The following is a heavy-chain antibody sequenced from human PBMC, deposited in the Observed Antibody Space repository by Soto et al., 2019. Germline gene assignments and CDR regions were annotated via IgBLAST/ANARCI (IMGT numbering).Heavy chain of an antibody. CDR2: ISAYNGNT. CDR3: ARALVVPAAGYYYYYYGMDV. V-gene: IGHV1-18*04. Sequence: QVQLVQSGAEVKKPGASVKVSCKASGYTFTSYGISWVRQAPGQGLEWMGWISAYNGNTNYAQKLQGRVTMTTDTSTSTAYMELRSLRSDETAVYYCARALVVPAAGYYYYYYGMDVWGQGTTVTVSS. J-gene: IGHJ6*02. CDR1: GYTFTSYG. D-gene: IGHD2-2*01.